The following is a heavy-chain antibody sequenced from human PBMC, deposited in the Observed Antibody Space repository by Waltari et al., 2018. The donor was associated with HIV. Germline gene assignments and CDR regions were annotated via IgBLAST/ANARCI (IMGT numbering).Heavy chain of an antibody. D-gene: IGHD2-15*01. CDR3: AKGLEYCSGGSCSLDYGLDA. CDR2: ITGSGAST. CDR1: GFTLSTYA. Sequence: EVQLLESGGGLVQPGGSLRLSCAASGFTLSTYAMNWVRQAPGKGLEWVSTITGSGASTYYADSVKGRFTISRDNSKNTLYLQVNSLRAEDTAEYYCAKGLEYCSGGSCSLDYGLDAWGQGTTVTVS. J-gene: IGHJ6*02. V-gene: IGHV3-23*01.